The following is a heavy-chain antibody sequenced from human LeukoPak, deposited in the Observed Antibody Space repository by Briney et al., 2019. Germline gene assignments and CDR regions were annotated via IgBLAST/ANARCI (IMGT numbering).Heavy chain of an antibody. CDR2: FYYSGRS. J-gene: IGHJ4*02. V-gene: IGHV4-39*01. CDR3: SGYFRDFHL. D-gene: IGHD3/OR15-3a*01. Sequence: SETLSLTCTVSDATIGSTSYHWGWIRQPPGKGLEWLGSFYYSGRSFYNESLNSRLTMSADTSKKQLSLNLTSVTAANTAIYYCSGYFRDFHLWGQGTLVTVAS. CDR1: DATIGSTSYH.